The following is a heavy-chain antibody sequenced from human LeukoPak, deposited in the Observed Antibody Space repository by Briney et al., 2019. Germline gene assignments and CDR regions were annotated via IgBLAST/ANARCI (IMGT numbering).Heavy chain of an antibody. CDR1: GGSISSYY. Sequence: SETLSLTCTVSGGSISSYYWSWIRQPPGKGLEWIGYIYYSGSTNYNPSLKSRVTISVDTSKNQFSLKLSSVTAADTAVYSCAIEVRGVISYWGQGTLVTVSS. CDR3: AIEVRGVISY. CDR2: IYYSGST. J-gene: IGHJ4*02. D-gene: IGHD3-10*01. V-gene: IGHV4-59*01.